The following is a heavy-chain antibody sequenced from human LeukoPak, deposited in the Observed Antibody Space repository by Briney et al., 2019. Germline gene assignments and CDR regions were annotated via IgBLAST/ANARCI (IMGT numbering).Heavy chain of an antibody. V-gene: IGHV4-59*01. CDR2: IYYSGST. D-gene: IGHD3-3*01. CDR3: ARGPYYDFWSGYYDAFDI. Sequence: SETLSLTCTVSGGSISSYYWSWIRQPPGKGLEWIGYIYYSGSTNYNPSLKSRVTISVDTSKNQFSLKLSSVTAADTAVYYCARGPYYDFWSGYYDAFDIWGQGTMVTVSS. J-gene: IGHJ3*02. CDR1: GGSISSYY.